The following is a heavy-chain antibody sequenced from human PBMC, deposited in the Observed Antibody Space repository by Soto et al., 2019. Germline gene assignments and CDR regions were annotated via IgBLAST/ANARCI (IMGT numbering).Heavy chain of an antibody. V-gene: IGHV4-31*03. CDR3: ARNRDDQDDAFDI. Sequence: PSETLSLICTVSGGSISSGGYYWSWIRQHPGKGLEWIGYIYYSGSTYYNPSLKSRVTISVDTSKNQFSLKLSSVTAADTAVYYCARNRDDQDDAFDIWGQGTMVTVS. CDR2: IYYSGST. J-gene: IGHJ3*02. CDR1: GGSISSGGYY.